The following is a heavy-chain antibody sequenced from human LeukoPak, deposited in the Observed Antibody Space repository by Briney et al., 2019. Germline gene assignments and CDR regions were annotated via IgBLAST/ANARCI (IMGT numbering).Heavy chain of an antibody. Sequence: ASVKVSCKASGYTFTSYGISWVRQAPGQGLEWMGWISAYNGNTNYAQKLQGRVTMTTDTSTSTACMELRSLRSDDTAVYYCARDSPYSSGWQYFDYWGQGTLVTVSS. V-gene: IGHV1-18*01. D-gene: IGHD6-19*01. CDR2: ISAYNGNT. CDR1: GYTFTSYG. J-gene: IGHJ4*02. CDR3: ARDSPYSSGWQYFDY.